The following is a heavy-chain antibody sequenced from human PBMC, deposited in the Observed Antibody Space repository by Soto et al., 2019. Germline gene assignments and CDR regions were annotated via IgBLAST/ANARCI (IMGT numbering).Heavy chain of an antibody. CDR3: ARVPTAQQLVIGWFDP. V-gene: IGHV4-31*03. J-gene: IGHJ5*02. D-gene: IGHD6-13*01. Sequence: SETLSLTCTVSGGSISSGGYYWSWIRQHPGKGLEWIGYIYYSGSTYYNPSLKSRVTISVDTSKNQFSLKLSSVTAADTAVYYCARVPTAQQLVIGWFDPWGQGTLVTVSS. CDR2: IYYSGST. CDR1: GGSISSGGYY.